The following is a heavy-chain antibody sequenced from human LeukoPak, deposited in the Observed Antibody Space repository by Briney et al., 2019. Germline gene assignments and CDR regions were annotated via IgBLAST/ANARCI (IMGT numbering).Heavy chain of an antibody. J-gene: IGHJ4*02. CDR1: GGSISSSSYY. CDR3: ARAPEYGLYYFDY. Sequence: PSETLSLTCTVSGGSISSSSYYWGWIRQPPGKGLEWIGCISYSGSTYNNPSLKSRLTISMDTSKNQFSLKLTSVTAADTAVYYCARAPEYGLYYFDYWGQGTLVTVSS. CDR2: ISYSGST. V-gene: IGHV4-39*07. D-gene: IGHD1-14*01.